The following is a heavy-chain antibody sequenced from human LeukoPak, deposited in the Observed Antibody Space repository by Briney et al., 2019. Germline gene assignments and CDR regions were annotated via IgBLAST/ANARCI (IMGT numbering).Heavy chain of an antibody. V-gene: IGHV3-11*01. Sequence: GGSLRLSCAASGFTVSSTYMSWIRQAPGKGLEWVSYISSSGSTIYYADSVKGRFTISRDNAKNSLYLQMNSLRAEDTAVYYCARDRVETMVRGYYYGMDVWGQGTTVTVSS. CDR1: GFTVSSTY. CDR2: ISSSGSTI. D-gene: IGHD3-10*01. CDR3: ARDRVETMVRGYYYGMDV. J-gene: IGHJ6*02.